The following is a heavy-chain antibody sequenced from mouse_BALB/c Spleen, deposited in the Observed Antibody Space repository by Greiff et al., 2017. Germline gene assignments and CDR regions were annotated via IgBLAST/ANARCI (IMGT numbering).Heavy chain of an antibody. CDR2: IWGDGST. D-gene: IGHD2-4*01. Sequence: VQGVESGPGLVAPSQSLSITCTVSGFSLTGYGVNWVRQPPGKGLEWLGMIWGDGSTDYNSALKSRLSISKDNSKSQVFLKMNSLQTDDTARYYCARGYGYDYDAWFAYWGQGTLVTVSA. CDR3: ARGYGYDYDAWFAY. CDR1: GFSLTGYG. J-gene: IGHJ3*01. V-gene: IGHV2-6-7*01.